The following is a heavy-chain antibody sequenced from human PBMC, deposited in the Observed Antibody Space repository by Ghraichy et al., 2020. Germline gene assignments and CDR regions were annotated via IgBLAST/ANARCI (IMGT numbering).Heavy chain of an antibody. CDR1: GGSISTYY. Sequence: SQTLSLTCAVSGGSISTYYWSWIRQPPGKGLEWIGYIYYSGSTNYNPSLKSRVTISVDTSKNQFSLNLNSVTAADTAMYYCARGRGKQLGLFAYCGQGILVSVSS. CDR3: ARGRGKQLGLFAY. J-gene: IGHJ4*02. D-gene: IGHD6-6*01. CDR2: IYYSGST. V-gene: IGHV4-59*13.